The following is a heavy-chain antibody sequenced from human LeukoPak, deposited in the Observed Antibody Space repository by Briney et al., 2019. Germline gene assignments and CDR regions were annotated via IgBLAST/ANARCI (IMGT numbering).Heavy chain of an antibody. CDR3: ARGGYSGYDFAGDANWFDP. V-gene: IGHV3-30*02. J-gene: IGHJ5*02. D-gene: IGHD5-12*01. CDR1: GFTFSSYE. CDR2: IRYDGSNK. Sequence: GGSLRLPCAASGFTFSSYEMNWVRQAPGKGLEWVAFIRYDGSNKYYADSVKGRFTISRDNSKNTLYLQMNSLRAEDTAVYYCARGGYSGYDFAGDANWFDPWGQGTLVTVSS.